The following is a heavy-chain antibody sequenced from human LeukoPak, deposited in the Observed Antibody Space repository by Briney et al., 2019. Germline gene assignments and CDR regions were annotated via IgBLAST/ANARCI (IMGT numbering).Heavy chain of an antibody. J-gene: IGHJ4*02. CDR2: IYYSGNT. Sequence: SETLSLTCTVSGGSMSSSRYFWGWIRQPPGKGLVWIGNIYYSGNTYYNPSLKSRVTISVDTSKNQFSLKLSSVTAADTAVYYCARQDFWSGYYYDYWGQGTLVTVSS. CDR3: ARQDFWSGYYYDY. D-gene: IGHD3-3*01. V-gene: IGHV4-39*01. CDR1: GGSMSSSRYF.